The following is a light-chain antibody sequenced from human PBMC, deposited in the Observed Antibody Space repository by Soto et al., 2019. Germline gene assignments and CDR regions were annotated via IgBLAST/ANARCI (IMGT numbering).Light chain of an antibody. J-gene: IGKJ1*01. V-gene: IGKV3-15*01. CDR3: QQYNNWPPT. CDR1: QSVTSN. Sequence: EIVMTQSPATLSVSPGEGATLSCRASQSVTSNFAWYQQKPGQAPSVLIFGASTRAAGVPARFSGSGSGTEFTLTISSLQSEDFAVYYCQQYNNWPPTFGQGTKVDIK. CDR2: GAS.